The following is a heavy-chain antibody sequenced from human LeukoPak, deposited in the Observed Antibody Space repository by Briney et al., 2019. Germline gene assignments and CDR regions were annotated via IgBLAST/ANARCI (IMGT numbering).Heavy chain of an antibody. CDR2: ISYDGISE. V-gene: IGHV3-30*02. Sequence: GGSLRLSCAASGFTFSGYGIHWVRQAPGKGLEWVAFISYDGISEYYSDSVKGRFTISSDNSRHTVFLQMNTLRVEDTAIYYCAKDRGYYYASGSYNLDRWGQGTLVTVSS. D-gene: IGHD3-10*01. CDR1: GFTFSGYG. J-gene: IGHJ5*02. CDR3: AKDRGYYYASGSYNLDR.